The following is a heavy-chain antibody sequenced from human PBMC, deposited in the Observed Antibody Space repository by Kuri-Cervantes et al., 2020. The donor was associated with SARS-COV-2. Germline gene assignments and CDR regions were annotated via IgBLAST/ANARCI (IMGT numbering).Heavy chain of an antibody. CDR1: VGSFSGYY. CDR3: ARTQIGYSYGHGVSYYYYYGMDV. V-gene: IGHV4-34*01. J-gene: IGHJ6*02. D-gene: IGHD5-18*01. Sequence: GSLRLSCAVYVGSFSGYYWSWIPQPPGKGLEWIGEINHSGSTNYNPPLKSRVNISVDTSKNQFSLKLSPVTAADTAVYYFARTQIGYSYGHGVSYYYYYGMDVWGQGTTVTVSS. CDR2: INHSGST.